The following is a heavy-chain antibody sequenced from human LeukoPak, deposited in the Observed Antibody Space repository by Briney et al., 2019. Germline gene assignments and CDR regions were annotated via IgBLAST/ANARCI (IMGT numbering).Heavy chain of an antibody. CDR1: GGSISSSSYY. CDR2: IYYSGST. Sequence: KSSETLSLTCTVSGGSISSSSYYWGWLRQPPGKGLEWIGSIYYSGSTYYNPSLKSRVTISVDTSKNQFSLKLSSLTAADTAVYYCARGGSTAMVDYWGQGTLVTVSS. V-gene: IGHV4-39*07. CDR3: ARGGSTAMVDY. J-gene: IGHJ4*02. D-gene: IGHD5-18*01.